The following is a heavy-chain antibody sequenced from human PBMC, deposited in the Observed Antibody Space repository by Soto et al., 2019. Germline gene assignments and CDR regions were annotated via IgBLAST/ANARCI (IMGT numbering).Heavy chain of an antibody. D-gene: IGHD2-2*01. J-gene: IGHJ6*03. V-gene: IGHV1-18*01. CDR2: ISACNGNT. CDR1: GYTFTSYG. CDR3: ARVGNSTSDYYNYYMDV. Sequence: GASVKVSCKASGYTFTSYGISWVRQAPGQGLEWMGWISACNGNTNYAQKLQGRVTMTTDTSTSTAYMELRSLRSDDTAVYYCARVGNSTSDYYNYYMDVWGKGTTVTVSS.